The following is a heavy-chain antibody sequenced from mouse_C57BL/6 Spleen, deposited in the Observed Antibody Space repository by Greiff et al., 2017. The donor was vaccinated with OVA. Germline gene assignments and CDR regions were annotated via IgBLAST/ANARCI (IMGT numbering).Heavy chain of an antibody. D-gene: IGHD2-4*01. CDR1: EYDFPSHD. CDR2: INSDGGST. Sequence: EVMLLESGAGLVQPGASLKLSCESNEYDFPSHDMSWVRKTPGKRLELVGAINSDGGSTYYPDTIESRVTLSRDNTTKTLYLQISRLRSEDTALYYCAKHDYDYDGFAYWGQGTLVTVAA. J-gene: IGHJ3*01. CDR3: AKHDYDYDGFAY. V-gene: IGHV5-2*01.